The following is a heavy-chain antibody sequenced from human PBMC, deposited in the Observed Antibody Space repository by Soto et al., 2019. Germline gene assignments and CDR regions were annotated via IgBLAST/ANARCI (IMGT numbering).Heavy chain of an antibody. D-gene: IGHD3-10*01. CDR2: ISGSSSYI. CDR1: GFTFSNYA. Sequence: EVQLLESGGGLVRPGGSLRLSCAVSGFTFSNYAMNWVRQAPGKGLEWVSVISGSSSYIYYADSVKGRFTISRDNAKNSLYLQMNSLRAEDTAVYYCARDRGGKIDAFDIWGQGTMVTVSS. V-gene: IGHV3-21*01. CDR3: ARDRGGKIDAFDI. J-gene: IGHJ3*02.